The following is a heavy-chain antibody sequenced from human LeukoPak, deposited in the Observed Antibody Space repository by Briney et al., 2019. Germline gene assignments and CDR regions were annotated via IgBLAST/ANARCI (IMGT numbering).Heavy chain of an antibody. J-gene: IGHJ4*02. V-gene: IGHV4-39*01. CDR2: MYYGGTT. D-gene: IGHD5-12*01. CDR3: ATGKYSGYYDY. CDR1: GGSIGTSTYY. Sequence: SETLSLTCTVSGGSIGTSTYYGGWIRQPPGKGLEWIGSMYYGGTTYYNPSLKSRVTLSVDTSKNQFSLRLSSVTAADSAVYFCATGKYSGYYDYWGQGTLVTVSS.